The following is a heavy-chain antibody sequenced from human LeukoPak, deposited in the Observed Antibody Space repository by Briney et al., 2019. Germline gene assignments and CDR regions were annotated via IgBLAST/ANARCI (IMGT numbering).Heavy chain of an antibody. CDR1: GGSFSGYY. J-gene: IGHJ3*02. CDR2: INHSGST. Sequence: SKTLSLTCAVYGGSFSGYYWSWIRQPPGKGLEWIGEINHSGSTNYNPSLKSRVTISVDTSKNQFSLKLSSVTAADTAVYYCARGRNSSSWYIGGAFDIGGQGTMAPVSS. V-gene: IGHV4-34*01. CDR3: ARGRNSSSWYIGGAFDI. D-gene: IGHD6-13*01.